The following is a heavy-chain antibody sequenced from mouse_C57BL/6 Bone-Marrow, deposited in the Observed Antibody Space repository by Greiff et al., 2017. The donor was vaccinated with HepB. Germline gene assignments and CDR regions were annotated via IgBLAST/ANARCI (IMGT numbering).Heavy chain of an antibody. CDR1: GYAFTNYL. D-gene: IGHD1-1*01. CDR2: INPGSGGT. Sequence: VQLQQSGAELVRPGTSVKVSCKASGYAFTNYLIEWVKQRPGQGLEWIGVINPGSGGTNYNEKFKGKATLTADKSSSTAYMQLSSLTSEDSAVYFCAREGDYGRGYFDYWGQGTTLTVSS. J-gene: IGHJ2*01. V-gene: IGHV1-54*01. CDR3: AREGDYGRGYFDY.